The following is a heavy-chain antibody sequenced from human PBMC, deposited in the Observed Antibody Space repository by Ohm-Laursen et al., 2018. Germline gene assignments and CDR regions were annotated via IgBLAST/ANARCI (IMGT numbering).Heavy chain of an antibody. V-gene: IGHV3-9*01. D-gene: IGHD4-17*01. CDR3: ASLIRAVTTTDY. CDR2: ISWNSGSI. CDR1: GFTFDDYA. J-gene: IGHJ4*02. Sequence: SLRLSCAASGFTFDDYAMHWVRQAPGKGLEWVSGISWNSGSIGYADSVKGRFTISRDNAKNSLYLQMNSLRAEDTAIYYCASLIRAVTTTDYWGQGTLVTVST.